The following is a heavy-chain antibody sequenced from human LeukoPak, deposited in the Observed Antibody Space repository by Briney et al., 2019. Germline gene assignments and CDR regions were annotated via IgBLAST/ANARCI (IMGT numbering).Heavy chain of an antibody. Sequence: GSLRLSCAASGFTFSSYGMHWVRQAPGKGLEWVAVIWYDGSNKYYADSVKGRFTISRDNSKNTLYLQMNSLRAEDTAVYYCARDEYYDSSGYLLSANAFDIWGQGTMVTVSS. J-gene: IGHJ3*02. CDR3: ARDEYYDSSGYLLSANAFDI. V-gene: IGHV3-33*08. CDR1: GFTFSSYG. D-gene: IGHD3-22*01. CDR2: IWYDGSNK.